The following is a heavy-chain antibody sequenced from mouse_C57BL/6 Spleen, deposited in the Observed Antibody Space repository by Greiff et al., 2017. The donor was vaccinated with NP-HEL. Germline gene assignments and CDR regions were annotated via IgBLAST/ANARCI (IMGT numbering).Heavy chain of an antibody. CDR3: ARRPYYYGSTSGAMDD. CDR1: GYTFTSYW. Sequence: QVQLQQSGAELVMPGASVKLSCKASGYTFTSYWMHWVKQRHGQGLEWIGEIDPSDSYTHYIQQFKGQSTLTVAKSSSPAYMQLSSLTSEDAAVYYCARRPYYYGSTSGAMDDWGQGTSVTVSS. D-gene: IGHD1-1*01. J-gene: IGHJ4*01. V-gene: IGHV1-69*01. CDR2: IDPSDSYT.